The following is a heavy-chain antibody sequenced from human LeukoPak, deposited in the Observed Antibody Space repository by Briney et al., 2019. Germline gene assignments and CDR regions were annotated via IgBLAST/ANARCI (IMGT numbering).Heavy chain of an antibody. CDR3: ARDQGQQLVNYFDY. J-gene: IGHJ4*02. Sequence: GGSLRLSCAASGFTFSSYAMHWVRQAPGKGLEWVAVISYDGSNKYYADSVKGRLTISRDNSKNTLYLQMNSLRAEGTAVYYCARDQGQQLVNYFDYWGQGTLVTVSS. D-gene: IGHD6-13*01. CDR1: GFTFSSYA. CDR2: ISYDGSNK. V-gene: IGHV3-30*04.